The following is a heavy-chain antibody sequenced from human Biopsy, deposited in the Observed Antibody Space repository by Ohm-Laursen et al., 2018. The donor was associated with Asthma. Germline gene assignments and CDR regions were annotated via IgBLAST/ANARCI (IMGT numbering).Heavy chain of an antibody. J-gene: IGHJ4*02. D-gene: IGHD2-15*01. CDR1: GFTFSNYG. CDR2: ISYDGKKK. Sequence: SLRLSRSAFGFTFSNYGIHWVRQAPGKGLEWVALISYDGKKKDYGDSAKGRFTISRDNSANTLYLQMNSLRPDDTAVYYCARAMRVRIPGCRGGSCCKDPEPLDYWGQGTQVTVSS. V-gene: IGHV3-30*03. CDR3: ARAMRVRIPGCRGGSCCKDPEPLDY.